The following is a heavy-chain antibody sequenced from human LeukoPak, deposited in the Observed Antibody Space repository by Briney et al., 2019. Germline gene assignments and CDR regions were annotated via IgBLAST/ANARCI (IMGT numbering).Heavy chain of an antibody. CDR2: ISYDGSNK. CDR1: GFTFSSYT. CDR3: ARGRDSSGYDDAFDI. J-gene: IGHJ3*02. D-gene: IGHD3-22*01. V-gene: IGHV3-30*04. Sequence: GGSLRLSRAASGFTFSSYTMHWVRQAPGKGLEWVAVISYDGSNKYYADSVKGRFTISRDNSKNTLYLQMNSLRAEDTAVYYCARGRDSSGYDDAFDIWGQGTMITVSS.